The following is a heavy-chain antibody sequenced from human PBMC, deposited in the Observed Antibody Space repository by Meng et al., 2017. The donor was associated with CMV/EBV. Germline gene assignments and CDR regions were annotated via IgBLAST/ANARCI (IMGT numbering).Heavy chain of an antibody. CDR1: GFTVSSNY. Sequence: GGSLRLSCAASGFTVSSNYMGWVRQAPGKGLEWVSVIYSGGSTYYADSVKGRFTISRDNSKNTLYLQMNSLRAEDTAVYYCARGIPPVRYYYDSSGYDYWGQGTLVTVSS. J-gene: IGHJ4*02. CDR2: IYSGGST. CDR3: ARGIPPVRYYYDSSGYDY. V-gene: IGHV3-66*02. D-gene: IGHD3-22*01.